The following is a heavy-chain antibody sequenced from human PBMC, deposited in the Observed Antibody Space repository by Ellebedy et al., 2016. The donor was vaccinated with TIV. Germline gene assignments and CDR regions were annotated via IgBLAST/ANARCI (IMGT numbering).Heavy chain of an antibody. J-gene: IGHJ4*02. V-gene: IGHV4-59*01. CDR1: GGSISSYY. D-gene: IGHD6-19*01. CDR2: IYYSGST. Sequence: SETLSLTCTVSGGSISSYYWSWIRQPPGKGLEWIGYIYYSGSTNYNPSLKSRVTISVDTSKNQFSLKLSSVTAADTAVYYCARHFKGYSSGWEIDYWGQGTLVTVSS. CDR3: ARHFKGYSSGWEIDY.